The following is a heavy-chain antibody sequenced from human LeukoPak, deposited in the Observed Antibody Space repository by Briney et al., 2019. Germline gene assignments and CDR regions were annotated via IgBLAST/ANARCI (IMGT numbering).Heavy chain of an antibody. Sequence: GGSPRLSXAASGFTFNNYGIHWVRQAPGKGLERVSFIRYDGSNKYCADSVKGRFTISRDNSKNTLYLQMNSLKPEDTAVYYCAKGRYLTIVTTFYFDYWGQGTLVTVSS. D-gene: IGHD4-17*01. V-gene: IGHV3-30*02. J-gene: IGHJ4*02. CDR3: AKGRYLTIVTTFYFDY. CDR2: IRYDGSNK. CDR1: GFTFNNYG.